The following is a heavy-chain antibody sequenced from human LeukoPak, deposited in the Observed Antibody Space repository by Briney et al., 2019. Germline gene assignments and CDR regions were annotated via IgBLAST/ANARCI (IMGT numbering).Heavy chain of an antibody. CDR3: TVVNYGSGSYPLGY. D-gene: IGHD3-10*01. Sequence: GGSLRLSCAGSGFTFNTYNMNWVRQAPGKGLEWVGRVKSKTDGGTTDSAAPVKGRFTTSRDDSKNTLYLEMNSLKTEDTAVYYCTVVNYGSGSYPLGYWGQGTLVTVSS. CDR2: VKSKTDGGTT. CDR1: GFTFNTYN. V-gene: IGHV3-15*01. J-gene: IGHJ4*02.